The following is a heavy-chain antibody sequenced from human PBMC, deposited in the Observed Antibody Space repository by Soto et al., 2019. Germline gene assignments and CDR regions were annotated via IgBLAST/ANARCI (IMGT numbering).Heavy chain of an antibody. V-gene: IGHV1-18*04. D-gene: IGHD3-22*01. CDR2: ISAYNGNT. Sequence: GASVKVSCKASGYTFTSYGISWVRQAPGQGLEWIGWISAYNGNTNYAQKLQGRVTMTTDTSTSTAYMELRSLRSDDTAVYYCARDRTRWDSSGYAYWGQRTLVTVSS. J-gene: IGHJ4*02. CDR3: ARDRTRWDSSGYAY. CDR1: GYTFTSYG.